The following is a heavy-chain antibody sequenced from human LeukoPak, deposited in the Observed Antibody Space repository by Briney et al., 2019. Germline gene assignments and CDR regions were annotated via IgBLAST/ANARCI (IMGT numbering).Heavy chain of an antibody. CDR2: ISYDGSNK. Sequence: GGSLRLSCAASGFTFSSYGMHWVRQAPGKGLEWVAVISYDGSNKYYADSVKGRFTISRDNSKNTLYLQMNSLRAEDTAVYYCAKDVSSSWYLYYFDYWGQGTLVTVSS. V-gene: IGHV3-30*18. CDR1: GFTFSSYG. J-gene: IGHJ4*02. D-gene: IGHD6-13*01. CDR3: AKDVSSSWYLYYFDY.